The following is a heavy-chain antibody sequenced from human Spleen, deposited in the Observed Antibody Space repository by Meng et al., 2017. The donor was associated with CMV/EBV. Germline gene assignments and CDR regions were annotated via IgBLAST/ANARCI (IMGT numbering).Heavy chain of an antibody. J-gene: IGHJ4*02. CDR3: ARSYCSSTSCYGLFDY. D-gene: IGHD2-2*01. Sequence: GGSLRLSCAASRFTFNTYSMNWVRQAPGKGLEWVSYISSSSSTIYYADSVKGRFTISRDNAKNSLYLQMNSLRAEDTAVYYCARSYCSSTSCYGLFDYWGQGTLVTVSS. V-gene: IGHV3-48*04. CDR2: ISSSSSTI. CDR1: RFTFNTYS.